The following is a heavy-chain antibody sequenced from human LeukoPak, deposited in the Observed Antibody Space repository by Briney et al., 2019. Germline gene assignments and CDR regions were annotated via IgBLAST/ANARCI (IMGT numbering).Heavy chain of an antibody. CDR2: IYYSGST. D-gene: IGHD6-13*01. V-gene: IGHV4-39*07. J-gene: IGHJ4*02. Sequence: SETLSLTCTVSGGSISSSSYYWGWIRQPPGKGLEWIGSIYYSGSTHYNPSLKSRVTISVDTSKNQFSLKLSSVTAADTAVYYCARRIAAATSGYDYWGQGTLVTVSP. CDR3: ARRIAAATSGYDY. CDR1: GGSISSSSYY.